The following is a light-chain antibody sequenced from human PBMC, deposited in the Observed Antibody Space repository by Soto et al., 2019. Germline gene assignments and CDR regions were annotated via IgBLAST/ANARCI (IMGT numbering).Light chain of an antibody. CDR1: QSVSSSY. CDR3: QQYGSSPRT. V-gene: IGKV3-20*01. CDR2: GAS. J-gene: IGKJ1*01. Sequence: ESVLTQAPGTPSLSPGERATLSCRASQSVSSSYLAWYQQKPGQAPRLLIYGASSRATGIPDRFSGSGSGTDFTLTISRLEPEDFAVYYCQQYGSSPRTFGQGTKVDIK.